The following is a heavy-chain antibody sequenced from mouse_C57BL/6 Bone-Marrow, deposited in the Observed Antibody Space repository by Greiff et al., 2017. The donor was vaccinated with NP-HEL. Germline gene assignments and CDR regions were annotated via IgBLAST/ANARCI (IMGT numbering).Heavy chain of an antibody. Sequence: VQLQQSGAELVRPGASVKLSCTASGFNIKDDYMHWVKQRPEQGLAWIGWIDPENGDTEYASKFQGKATITADTSSNTAYLQLSSLTSEDTAVYYCTTSRIYYDYDGRGYYFDYWGQGTTLTVSS. CDR1: GFNIKDDY. CDR2: IDPENGDT. D-gene: IGHD2-4*01. V-gene: IGHV14-4*01. CDR3: TTSRIYYDYDGRGYYFDY. J-gene: IGHJ2*01.